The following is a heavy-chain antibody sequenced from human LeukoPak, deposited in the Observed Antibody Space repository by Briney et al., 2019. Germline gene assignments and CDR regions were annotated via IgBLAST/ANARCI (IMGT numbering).Heavy chain of an antibody. CDR1: GGSFSGYY. V-gene: IGHV4-34*01. CDR2: INHSGST. Sequence: SETLSLTCAVYGGSFSGYYWSWIRQPPGKGLEWIGEINHSGSTNYNPSLKSRVTISVDTSKNQFSLKLRSVPAADTAVYYCATTPPRHYYYYMDVWGKGTTVTVSS. CDR3: ATTPPRHYYYYMDV. J-gene: IGHJ6*03.